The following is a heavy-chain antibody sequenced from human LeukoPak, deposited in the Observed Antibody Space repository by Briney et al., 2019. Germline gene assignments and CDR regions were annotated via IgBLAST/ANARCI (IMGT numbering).Heavy chain of an antibody. CDR1: GFNFGDFA. J-gene: IGHJ4*02. Sequence: GGSLRLSCIGSGFNFGDFAMSWGRQVPGRSPDFVSSISDTGKVGFYTDSVRGRATVSRDNSKSTLYLQLSDVRGDDMAVYYCDNGEWWGPGTQVVVSS. CDR2: ISDTGKVG. CDR3: DNGEW. D-gene: IGHD3-10*01. V-gene: IGHV3-23*01.